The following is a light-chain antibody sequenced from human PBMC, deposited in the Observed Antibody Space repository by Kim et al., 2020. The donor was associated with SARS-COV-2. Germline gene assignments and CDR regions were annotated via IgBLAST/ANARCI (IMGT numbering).Light chain of an antibody. J-gene: IGKJ1*01. CDR2: WAS. Sequence: DIVMTQSPDSLAVSLGERATINCKSSQSVLYTSNNKNYLAWYQQKPGQPPKLFIYWASTRESGVPARFSGSGSGTDFTLTISSLQAEDEAVQYFQQDYISPLTFGQGHKVDIK. V-gene: IGKV4-1*01. CDR1: QSVLYTSNNKNY. CDR3: QQDYISPLT.